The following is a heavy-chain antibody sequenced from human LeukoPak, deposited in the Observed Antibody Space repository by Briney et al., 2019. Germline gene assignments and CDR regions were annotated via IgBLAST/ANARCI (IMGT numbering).Heavy chain of an antibody. CDR1: GFTFSSYA. V-gene: IGHV3-66*02. Sequence: GGSLRLSCAASGFTFSSYAMSWVRQAPGKGLEWVSVIYSGDSTYYADSVKGRFTISRDNSKNTLYLQMGSLRAEDMAVYYCARVAARVSLDYWGQGTLVTVSS. J-gene: IGHJ4*02. D-gene: IGHD2-15*01. CDR2: IYSGDST. CDR3: ARVAARVSLDY.